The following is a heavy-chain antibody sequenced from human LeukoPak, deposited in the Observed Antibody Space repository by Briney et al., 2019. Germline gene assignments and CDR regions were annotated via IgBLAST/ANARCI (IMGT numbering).Heavy chain of an antibody. Sequence: SETLSLTCTVSGGSIGTGSYYWSWIRQPAGKGLEWIGRIYTSGSSNYNPSLKSRVTISVDTSKNQFSLKLSSVTAADTAVYYCARERIHYYDSSGYYYFDHWGQGTLVTVSS. CDR3: ARERIHYYDSSGYYYFDH. CDR1: GGSIGTGSYY. V-gene: IGHV4-61*02. J-gene: IGHJ4*02. CDR2: IYTSGSS. D-gene: IGHD3-22*01.